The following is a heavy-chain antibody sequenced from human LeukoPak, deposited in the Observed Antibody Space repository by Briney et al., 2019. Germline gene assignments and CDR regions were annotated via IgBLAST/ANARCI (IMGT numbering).Heavy chain of an antibody. CDR2: IYYSGST. CDR1: GGSISSYY. D-gene: IGHD1-1*01. Sequence: SETLSLTCTVSGGSISSYYWSWIRQPPGKGLEWIGYIYYSGSTNYNPSLKSRVTISVDTSKNQFSLKLSSVTAADTAVYYCARRERLGLAFDYWGQGTLVTVSS. V-gene: IGHV4-59*08. CDR3: ARRERLGLAFDY. J-gene: IGHJ4*02.